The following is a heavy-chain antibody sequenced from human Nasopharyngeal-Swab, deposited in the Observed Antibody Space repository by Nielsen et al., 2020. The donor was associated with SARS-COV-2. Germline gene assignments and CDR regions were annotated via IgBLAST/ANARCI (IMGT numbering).Heavy chain of an antibody. CDR2: IIPIFGTA. J-gene: IGHJ6*03. Sequence: WVRQAPGQGIEWMGGIIPIFGTANYAQKFQGRVTITADESTSTAYMELSSLRSEDTAVYYCARPTVVTPPSYSYYYYMDVWGKGTTVTVSS. D-gene: IGHD4-23*01. CDR3: ARPTVVTPPSYSYYYYMDV. V-gene: IGHV1-69*01.